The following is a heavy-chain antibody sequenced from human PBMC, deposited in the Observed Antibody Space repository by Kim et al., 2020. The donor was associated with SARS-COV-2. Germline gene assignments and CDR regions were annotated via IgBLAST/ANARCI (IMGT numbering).Heavy chain of an antibody. J-gene: IGHJ6*02. CDR3: AKDGDYYGTGSWLLHGMDV. CDR2: ISRNSGTI. D-gene: IGHD3-10*01. CDR1: GFTFGDYG. Sequence: GGSLRLSCAASGFTFGDYGMYWVRQTPGKGLEWVSGISRNSGTIDYADSVKGRFTISRDNAKNSVYLQMHSLRVEDTALYYCAKDGDYYGTGSWLLHGMDVWGQGTTVTVSS. V-gene: IGHV3-9*01.